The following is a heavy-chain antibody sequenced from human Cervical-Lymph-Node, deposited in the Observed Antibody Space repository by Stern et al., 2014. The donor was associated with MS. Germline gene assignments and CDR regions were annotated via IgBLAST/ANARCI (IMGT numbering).Heavy chain of an antibody. J-gene: IGHJ5*02. V-gene: IGHV2-26*01. D-gene: IGHD1-26*01. Sequence: ESGPVLVKPTETLTLTCSVSGFSLSNARMGVSWIRQPPGKALEWLAHIFSTDEKSYSTSLESRLTITRGTSKGQVVLTMTNMDPVDTATYYCARTYSGSHLDWFDPWGQGTLVTVSS. CDR2: IFSTDEK. CDR3: ARTYSGSHLDWFDP. CDR1: GFSLSNARMG.